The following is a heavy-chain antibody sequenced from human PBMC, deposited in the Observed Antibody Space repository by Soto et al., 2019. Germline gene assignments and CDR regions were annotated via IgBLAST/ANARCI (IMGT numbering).Heavy chain of an antibody. CDR2: VYYSGGT. CDR1: GGSIGDSHSF. CDR3: VRVVQAATRHTDFDS. J-gene: IGHJ4*02. Sequence: SETLSLTCDVSGGSIGDSHSFWGWVRQPAGRGLEFLCSVYYSGGTYYNPSLKSRVAVSVDTYTHQLALRVRSVTVAETAMYYFVRVVQAATRHTDFDSWGQGTVVTVSS. D-gene: IGHD2-15*01. V-gene: IGHV4-39*01.